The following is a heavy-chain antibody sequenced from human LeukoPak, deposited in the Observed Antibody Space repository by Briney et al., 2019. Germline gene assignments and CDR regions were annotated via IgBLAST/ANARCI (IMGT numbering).Heavy chain of an antibody. J-gene: IGHJ4*02. V-gene: IGHV3-74*01. D-gene: IGHD4-17*01. CDR3: ATLLLRTTVRNY. CDR1: GFTFSSYW. Sequence: GGSLRLSCAASGFTFSSYWMYWGRQAPGKGVGWVSHINTDGSSTSYADSVKGRFTISRDNAKNTLYLQMNSLRAEDTAVYYCATLLLRTTVRNYWGQGTLVTVSS. CDR2: INTDGSST.